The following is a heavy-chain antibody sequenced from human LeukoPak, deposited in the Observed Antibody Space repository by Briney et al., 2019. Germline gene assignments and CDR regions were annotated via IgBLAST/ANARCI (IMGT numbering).Heavy chain of an antibody. CDR1: GYTFTGYY. CDR2: IIPIFGTA. CDR3: ARDRRTYPNWFDP. Sequence: GASVKVSCKASGYTFTGYYMHWVRQAPGQGLEWMGGIIPIFGTANYAQKFQGRVTITADESTSTAYMELSSLRSEDTAVYYCARDRRTYPNWFDPWGQGTLVIVPS. V-gene: IGHV1-69*13. J-gene: IGHJ5*02.